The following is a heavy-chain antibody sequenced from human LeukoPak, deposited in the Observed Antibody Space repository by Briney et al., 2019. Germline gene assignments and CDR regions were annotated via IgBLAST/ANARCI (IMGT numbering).Heavy chain of an antibody. J-gene: IGHJ4*02. D-gene: IGHD1-26*01. CDR1: GFTFSSYA. CDR3: ARSTIVGAPDYFDY. CDR2: ISYDGGLA. V-gene: IGHV3-30*04. Sequence: GGSLRLSCVASGFTFSSYAMHWVRQAPGKGLEWVAVISYDGGLAYYADSVRGRFTISRDYSKNTLFLQMNSLRDEDTAVYYRARSTIVGAPDYFDYWGQGTLVTVSS.